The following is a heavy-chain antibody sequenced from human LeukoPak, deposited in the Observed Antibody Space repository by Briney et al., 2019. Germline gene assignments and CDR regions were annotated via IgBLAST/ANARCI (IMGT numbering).Heavy chain of an antibody. J-gene: IGHJ4*02. CDR3: ARVDYDYVWGSYRPLDY. CDR2: INPNSGGT. CDR1: GYTFTGYY. D-gene: IGHD3-16*02. Sequence: ASVKVSCKASGYTFTGYYMHWVRQAPGQGLEWMGWINPNSGGTNYAQKFQGRVTMTRGTSISTAYMELSRLRSDDTAVYYCARVDYDYVWGSYRPLDYWGQGTLVTVSS. V-gene: IGHV1-2*02.